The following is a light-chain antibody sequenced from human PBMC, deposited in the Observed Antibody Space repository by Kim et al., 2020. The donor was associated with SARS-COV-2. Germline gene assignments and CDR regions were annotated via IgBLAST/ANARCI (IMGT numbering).Light chain of an antibody. J-gene: IGLJ3*02. V-gene: IGLV2-14*03. CDR3: SSYTSSSTLV. CDR2: DVS. CDR1: SSDVGGYNY. Sequence: LTQPASVSGSPGQSITISCTGTSSDVGGYNYVSWYQQHPGKAPKLMIYDVSNRPSGVSNRFSGSKSGNTASLTISGLQAEDEADYYCSSYTSSSTLVFGGGTQLTVL.